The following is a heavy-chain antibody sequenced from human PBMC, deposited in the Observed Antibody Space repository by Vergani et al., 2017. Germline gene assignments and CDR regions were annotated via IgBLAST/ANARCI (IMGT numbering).Heavy chain of an antibody. CDR1: GYTVNSYS. J-gene: IGHJ6*02. D-gene: IGHD1-26*01. CDR2: IIPLLNVT. CDR3: AILPSLQSDLSLWDV. V-gene: IGHV1-69*02. Sequence: QVQLIQSGAEVRKPGSSVKVSCKASGYTVNSYSITWVRQAPGQGLEWMGRIIPLLNVTTYAQRFQGRVSMTADESTSTVYMHLRTLKSEDTAVYFCAILPSLQSDLSLWDVWGQXP.